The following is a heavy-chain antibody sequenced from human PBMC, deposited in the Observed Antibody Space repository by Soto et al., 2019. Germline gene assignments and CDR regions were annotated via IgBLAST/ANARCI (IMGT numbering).Heavy chain of an antibody. Sequence: QVQLVESGGGVVQPERSLRLSCAASEFTFSTYGMHWVRQAPGKGLEWVAIISYAGSNKYYADSVKGRFTISRDNSKNTLYLQMSSLRAEDTAVYYCAKDGKSHYYFDSSGYFFDFWGQGTLVTVSS. CDR1: EFTFSTYG. D-gene: IGHD3-22*01. CDR3: AKDGKSHYYFDSSGYFFDF. CDR2: ISYAGSNK. J-gene: IGHJ4*02. V-gene: IGHV3-30*18.